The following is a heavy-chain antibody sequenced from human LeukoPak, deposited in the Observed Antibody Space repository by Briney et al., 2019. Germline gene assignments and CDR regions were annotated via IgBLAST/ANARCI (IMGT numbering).Heavy chain of an antibody. D-gene: IGHD2-15*01. V-gene: IGHV3-33*01. Sequence: GGSLRLSCAASGFTFRSYGMRWVRQAPGKGLDWVAIIWYDGSNKYYADSVKGRFIISKDNSKNTLYLQMNSLRAEDTAVYYCATHHSTKGFDYWGQGTLVTVSS. CDR3: ATHHSTKGFDY. CDR1: GFTFRSYG. CDR2: IWYDGSNK. J-gene: IGHJ4*02.